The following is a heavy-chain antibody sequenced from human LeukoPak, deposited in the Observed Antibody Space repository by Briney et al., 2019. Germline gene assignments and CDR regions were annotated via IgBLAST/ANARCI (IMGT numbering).Heavy chain of an antibody. V-gene: IGHV1-69*04. Sequence: GASVKVSCKASGGTFGSYAISWVRQAPGQGLEWMGRIIPILGIANYAQKFQGRVTITADKSTSTAYMELSSLRSEDTAVYYCARDPDYYDSSGYYARGPFDYWGQGTLVTVSS. CDR1: GGTFGSYA. CDR3: ARDPDYYDSSGYYARGPFDY. CDR2: IIPILGIA. J-gene: IGHJ4*02. D-gene: IGHD3-22*01.